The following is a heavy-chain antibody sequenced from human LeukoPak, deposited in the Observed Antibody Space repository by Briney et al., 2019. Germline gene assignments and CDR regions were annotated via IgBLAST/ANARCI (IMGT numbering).Heavy chain of an antibody. D-gene: IGHD6-19*01. J-gene: IGHJ3*02. CDR3: AKAVDGLQRAFGI. Sequence: SVKVSCKASGGTFSSYAISWVRQAPGQGLEWMGGIIPIFGTANYAQKFQGRVTITTDESTSTAYMELSSLRSEDTAVYYCAKAVDGLQRAFGIWGQGTMVTVSS. CDR1: GGTFSSYA. V-gene: IGHV1-69*05. CDR2: IIPIFGTA.